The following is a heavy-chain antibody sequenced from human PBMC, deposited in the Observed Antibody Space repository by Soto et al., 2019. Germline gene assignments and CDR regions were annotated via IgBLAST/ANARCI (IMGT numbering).Heavy chain of an antibody. J-gene: IGHJ6*02. D-gene: IGHD2-15*01. Sequence: SETLSLTCTVSGGSISSSSYYWGWIRQPPGKGLEWIGSIYYSGSTYYNPSLKSRVTISVDTSKNQFSLKLSSVTGADTAVYYCASLALLQGGTYYYYYGMDVWGQGTTVT. CDR2: IYYSGST. V-gene: IGHV4-39*01. CDR1: GGSISSSSYY. CDR3: ASLALLQGGTYYYYYGMDV.